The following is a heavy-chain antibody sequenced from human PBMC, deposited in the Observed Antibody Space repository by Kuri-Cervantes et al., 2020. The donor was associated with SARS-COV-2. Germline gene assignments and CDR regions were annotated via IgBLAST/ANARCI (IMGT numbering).Heavy chain of an antibody. D-gene: IGHD3-22*01. Sequence: GGSLRLSCAASGFTFSDYYMSWIRQAPGKGLEWVSYISSSGSTIYYADSVKGRFTISRDNAKNSLYLQMNSLRAEDTTVYYCARDNSGVYYYDSSGYGRYFDYWGQGTLVTRYS. CDR1: GFTFSDYY. J-gene: IGHJ4*02. CDR3: ARDNSGVYYYDSSGYGRYFDY. CDR2: ISSSGSTI. V-gene: IGHV3-11*04.